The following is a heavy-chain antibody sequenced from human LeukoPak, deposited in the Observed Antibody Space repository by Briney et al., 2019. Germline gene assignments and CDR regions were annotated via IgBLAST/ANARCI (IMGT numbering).Heavy chain of an antibody. CDR3: ARWGYYYLDV. J-gene: IGHJ6*03. V-gene: IGHV4-59*01. Sequence: SETLCLTCTVSDGSMSPYYWSWIRQSPGKGLEWIAYIFYNGNTKYNPSLWSRVTISIDTSRNQVFLNLNSVTAADTAVFYCARWGYYYLDVWGKGTTVTVSS. CDR1: DGSMSPYY. D-gene: IGHD3-16*01. CDR2: IFYNGNT.